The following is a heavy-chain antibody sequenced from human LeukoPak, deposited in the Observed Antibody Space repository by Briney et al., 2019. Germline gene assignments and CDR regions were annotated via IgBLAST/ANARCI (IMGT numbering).Heavy chain of an antibody. CDR1: GGSISSYY. Sequence: SETLSPTCTVSGGSISSYYWSWIRQPPGKGLESIGYVSYSGSTTYNPSLKSRVTISVDTSKNQFSLKLSSVTAADTAVYYCARAPYSSGFYFFDPWGQGTLVTVSS. V-gene: IGHV4-59*01. CDR2: VSYSGST. D-gene: IGHD3-22*01. J-gene: IGHJ5*02. CDR3: ARAPYSSGFYFFDP.